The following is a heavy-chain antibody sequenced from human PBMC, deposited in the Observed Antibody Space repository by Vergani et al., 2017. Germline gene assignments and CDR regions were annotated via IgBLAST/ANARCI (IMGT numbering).Heavy chain of an antibody. D-gene: IGHD2-2*01. CDR3: AGGQYQLLLFWFDP. V-gene: IGHV4-39*01. J-gene: IGHJ5*02. CDR1: GGSISSSSYY. CDR2: IYYSGST. Sequence: QLQLQESGPGLVKPSETLSLTCTVSGGSISSSSYYWGWIRQPPGKGLEWIGSIYYSGSTYYNPSLRSRVTISVDTSKNQFSLKLSAVTAADTAVYYWAGGQYQLLLFWFDPWGQGTLVTVSS.